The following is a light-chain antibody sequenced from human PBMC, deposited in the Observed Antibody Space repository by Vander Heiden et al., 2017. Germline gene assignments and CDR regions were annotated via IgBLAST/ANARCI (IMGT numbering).Light chain of an antibody. Sequence: DIQMTQSPSSLSASVGDRVTITCRASQSISSYLNWYQQKPGKAPKLLIYAASRWQSGVPLRFSGSGSGTDFTLTISRLQPEDFATYYWQQSYRPLTFGGGTKVEIK. V-gene: IGKV1-39*01. CDR1: QSISSY. J-gene: IGKJ4*01. CDR3: QQSYRPLT. CDR2: AAS.